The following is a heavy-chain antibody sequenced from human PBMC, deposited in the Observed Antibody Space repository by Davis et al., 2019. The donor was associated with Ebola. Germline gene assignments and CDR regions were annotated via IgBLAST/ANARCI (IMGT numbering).Heavy chain of an antibody. D-gene: IGHD3-22*01. CDR1: GFTVSSNY. CDR3: ARENYDSSGYVDY. Sequence: GGSLRLSCAASGFTVSSNYMSWVRQAPGKGLEWVANIKQDGSEKYYVDSVKGRFTISRDNAKNSLYLQMNSLRAEDTAVYYCARENYDSSGYVDYWGQGTLVTVSS. V-gene: IGHV3-7*01. CDR2: IKQDGSEK. J-gene: IGHJ4*02.